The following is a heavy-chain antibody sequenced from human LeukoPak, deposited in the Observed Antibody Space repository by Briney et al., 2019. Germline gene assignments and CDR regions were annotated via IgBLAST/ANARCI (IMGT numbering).Heavy chain of an antibody. CDR2: IYYSGST. Sequence: PSETLSLTCTVSGGSISSSSYYWGWIRQPPGKGLEWIRSIYYSGSTYYNPSLKSRVTISVDTSKNQFSLKLSSVTAADTAVYYCARPRLVYDAWFDPWGQGTLVTVSP. D-gene: IGHD5/OR15-5a*01. CDR1: GGSISSSSYY. CDR3: ARPRLVYDAWFDP. J-gene: IGHJ5*02. V-gene: IGHV4-39*01.